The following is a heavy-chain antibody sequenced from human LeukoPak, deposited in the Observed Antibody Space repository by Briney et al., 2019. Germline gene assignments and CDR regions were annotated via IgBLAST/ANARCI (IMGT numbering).Heavy chain of an antibody. CDR1: GGSISSYY. J-gene: IGHJ5*02. V-gene: IGHV4-59*01. Sequence: SETLSLTCTVPGGSISSYYWSWIRQPPGKGLEWIGYIYYSGSTNYNPSLKSRVTISVDTSKNQFSLKLSSVTAADTAVYYCARGIAARPRWFDPWGQGTLVTVSS. CDR2: IYYSGST. CDR3: ARGIAARPRWFDP. D-gene: IGHD6-6*01.